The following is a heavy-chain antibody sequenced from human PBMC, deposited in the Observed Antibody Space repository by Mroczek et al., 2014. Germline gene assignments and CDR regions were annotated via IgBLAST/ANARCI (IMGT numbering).Heavy chain of an antibody. CDR1: GGSFSGYY. V-gene: IGHV4-34*01. CDR3: ARGVAGNNLDY. Sequence: QVQLQQWGAGLLKPSETLSLTCAVYGGSFSGYYWSWIRQPPGKGLEWIGEINHSGSTNYNPSLKSRVTISVDTSKNQFSLKLSSVTAADTAVYYCARGVAGNNLDYWGQGTLVTVSS. D-gene: IGHD1/OR15-1a*01. J-gene: IGHJ4*02. CDR2: INHSGST.